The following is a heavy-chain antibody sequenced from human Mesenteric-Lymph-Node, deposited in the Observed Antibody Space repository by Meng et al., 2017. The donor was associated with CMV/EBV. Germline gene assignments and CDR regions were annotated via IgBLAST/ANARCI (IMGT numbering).Heavy chain of an antibody. CDR2: IYPGDSDI. CDR1: GYSFTSNC. CDR3: ARSQALAI. J-gene: IGHJ3*02. V-gene: IGHV5-51*01. Sequence: KVSCKVSGYSFTSNCIGWVRQMPGKGLEWMGLIYPGDSDIRYNPSFQGQVSISADKSISTAYLQWTSLKASDTAMYYCARSQALAIWGQGTMVTVSS.